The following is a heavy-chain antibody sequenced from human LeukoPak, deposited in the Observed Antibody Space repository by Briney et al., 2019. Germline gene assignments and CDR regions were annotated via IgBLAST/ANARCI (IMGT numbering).Heavy chain of an antibody. V-gene: IGHV4-61*02. Sequence: SETLCLTCTVSGGSISSGGYCWSWIRQPAGKGLEWIGRIYTSGRTNYNPSLKSRVTISVDTSKSQFSLKLSSVTAADTAVYYCARDWFGELLWSWFDPWGQGTLVTVSS. CDR1: GGSISSGGYC. D-gene: IGHD3-10*01. CDR2: IYTSGRT. J-gene: IGHJ5*02. CDR3: ARDWFGELLWSWFDP.